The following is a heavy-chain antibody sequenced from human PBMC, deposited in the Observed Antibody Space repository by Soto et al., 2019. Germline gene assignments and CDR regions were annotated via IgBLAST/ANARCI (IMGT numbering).Heavy chain of an antibody. CDR3: ASQGEQQLDNWFDP. CDR1: GGTFSSYT. D-gene: IGHD6-13*01. CDR2: IIPILGIA. Sequence: SVKVSCKACGGTFSSYTISWVRQAPGQGLEWMGRIIPILGIANYAQKFQGRVTITADKSTSTAYMELSSLRSEDTAVYYCASQGEQQLDNWFDPWGQGTLVTVSS. J-gene: IGHJ5*02. V-gene: IGHV1-69*02.